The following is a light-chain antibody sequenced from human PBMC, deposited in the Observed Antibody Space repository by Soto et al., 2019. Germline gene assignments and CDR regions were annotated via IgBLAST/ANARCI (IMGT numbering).Light chain of an antibody. CDR3: HQYYSYPWR. CDR1: QGISSY. J-gene: IGKJ1*01. V-gene: IGKV1-8*01. CDR2: AAS. Sequence: AIRMTQSPSSFSASTGDRVTITCRASQGISSYLAWYQQKPGKSPKILIYAASTLQSGVPSRFSSSGSWTAFTLTITCLQSEDFATYYGHQYYSYPWRFGQGTKVVIK.